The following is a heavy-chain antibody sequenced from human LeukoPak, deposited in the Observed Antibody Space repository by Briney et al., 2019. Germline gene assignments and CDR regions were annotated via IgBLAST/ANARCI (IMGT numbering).Heavy chain of an antibody. V-gene: IGHV4-59*13. CDR1: RGSISTYY. CDR3: ARGRPDPQNSDYWDY. Sequence: SETLSLTCTVSRGSISTYYWSWIRQTPGTTLEWFGNIHYTGSTRYNPSLESRVTMSLDTPKNEFSLSLTSMTAADTAVYYCARGRPDPQNSDYWDYWGQGILVTVSS. CDR2: IHYTGST. J-gene: IGHJ4*02. D-gene: IGHD3-22*01.